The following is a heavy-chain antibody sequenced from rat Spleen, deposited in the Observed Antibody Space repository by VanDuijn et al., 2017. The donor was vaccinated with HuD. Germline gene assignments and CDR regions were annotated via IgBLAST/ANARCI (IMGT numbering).Heavy chain of an antibody. Sequence: EVQLVESGGGLVQPGRSLKLSCAASGFTFSDYNMAWVRQAPKKGLEWVATIIYDGSRTYYRDSVKGRFTISRDNAKSSLYLQMVSMRSEDTATYYCTREANYGGLMDVWGQVASVTVTS. CDR2: IIYDGSRT. CDR3: TREANYGGLMDV. V-gene: IGHV5S10*01. D-gene: IGHD1-11*01. J-gene: IGHJ4*01. CDR1: GFTFSDYN.